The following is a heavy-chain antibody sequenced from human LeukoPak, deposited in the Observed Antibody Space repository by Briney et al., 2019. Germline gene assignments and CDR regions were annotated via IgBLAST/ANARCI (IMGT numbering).Heavy chain of an antibody. J-gene: IGHJ4*02. CDR3: ARGVNYYGSGSPFDY. V-gene: IGHV3-74*01. D-gene: IGHD3-10*01. CDR1: GFTFSDYY. CDR2: INSDGSST. Sequence: GGSLRLSCAASGFTFSDYYMSWIRQAPGKGLVWVSRINSDGSSTSYADSVKGRFTISRDNAKNTLYLQMNSLRAEDTAVYYCARGVNYYGSGSPFDYWGQGTLVTVSS.